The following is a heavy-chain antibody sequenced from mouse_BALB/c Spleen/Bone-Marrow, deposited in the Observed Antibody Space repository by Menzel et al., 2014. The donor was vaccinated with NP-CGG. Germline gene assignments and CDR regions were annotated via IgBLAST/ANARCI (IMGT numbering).Heavy chain of an antibody. Sequence: QVQLKESGPELVKPGASVKMSCKASGYTFTDYYINWVKQKPGQGLEWIGWIYPGSGNTKYNEKFEGKATLTVDTSSSTAYMQLSSLTSEDTAVYFCARGVYYGNYFDYWGQGTTLTVSS. J-gene: IGHJ2*01. CDR3: ARGVYYGNYFDY. V-gene: IGHV1-84*02. CDR2: IYPGSGNT. D-gene: IGHD2-1*01. CDR1: GYTFTDYY.